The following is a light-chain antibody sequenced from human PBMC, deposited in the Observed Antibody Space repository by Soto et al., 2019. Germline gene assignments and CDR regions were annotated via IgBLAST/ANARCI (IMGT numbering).Light chain of an antibody. J-gene: IGLJ2*01. CDR3: SSSTSSSTIV. CDR2: DVS. CDR1: SSDVGGYNY. V-gene: IGLV2-14*01. Sequence: QSALTQPASVSGSPGQSITISCTGTSSDVGGYNYVSWYQQHPGKAPKLMIYDVSNRPSGVSNRFSGSKSGNTASLTISGLQAEDEDDYYCSSSTSSSTIVFGAGTKLTVL.